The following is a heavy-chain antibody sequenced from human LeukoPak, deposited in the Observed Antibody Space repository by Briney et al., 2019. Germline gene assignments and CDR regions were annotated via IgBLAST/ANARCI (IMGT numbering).Heavy chain of an antibody. J-gene: IGHJ6*02. V-gene: IGHV3-23*01. D-gene: IGHD5-12*01. Sequence: GGSLRLSCVVSGFTFSTSAMSWVRQAPGKGLEWVSGISESGGSTYYADSVKGRFTISRDNAKNTLYLQMNSLRAEDTAVYYCARTRLDYGMDVWGQGTTVTVSS. CDR3: ARTRLDYGMDV. CDR1: GFTFSTSA. CDR2: ISESGGST.